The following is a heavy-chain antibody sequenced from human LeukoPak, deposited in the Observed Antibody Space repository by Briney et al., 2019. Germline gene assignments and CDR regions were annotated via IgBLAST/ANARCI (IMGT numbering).Heavy chain of an antibody. D-gene: IGHD2-15*01. CDR3: AKRGVVIRDILVGFHKEAYYFDS. J-gene: IGHJ4*02. CDR1: GITLSNYG. V-gene: IGHV3-23*01. CDR2: ISDSGGRT. Sequence: PGGSLRLSCAVSGITLSNYGMSWVRQAPGKGPEWVAGISDSGGRTNYADSVKGRFTISRDNPKNTLYLQMNSLRAEDTAVYFCAKRGVVIRDILVGFHKEAYYFDSWGQGALVTASS.